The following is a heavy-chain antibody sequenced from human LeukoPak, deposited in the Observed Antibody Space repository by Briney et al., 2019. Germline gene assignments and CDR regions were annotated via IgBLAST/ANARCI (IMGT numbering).Heavy chain of an antibody. J-gene: IGHJ4*02. V-gene: IGHV4-4*07. CDR2: IHTSGST. Sequence: SETLSLTCTVSGGSISSYYWSWIRQPAGKGLEWIGRIHTSGSTNYNPSLKSRVTMSVDTSKNQFSLKLSSVTAADTAVYYCARGYDYVWGSYRYTEALDYWGQGTLVTVSS. D-gene: IGHD3-16*02. CDR1: GGSISSYY. CDR3: ARGYDYVWGSYRYTEALDY.